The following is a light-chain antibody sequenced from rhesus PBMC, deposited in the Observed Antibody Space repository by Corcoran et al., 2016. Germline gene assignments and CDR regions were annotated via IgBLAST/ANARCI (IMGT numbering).Light chain of an antibody. Sequence: EIVMTQSPATLSLSPGETATLSCRASESVGSYLAWYTPQPGQAPKLLVHSAYFRATDIPDRFSGRGSRTEFTRTISSLEPEDVGVYHCQQYNDLLPLTVGGGTKVELK. CDR1: ESVGSY. CDR2: SAY. J-gene: IGKJ4*01. V-gene: IGKV3-40*03. CDR3: QQYNDLLPLT.